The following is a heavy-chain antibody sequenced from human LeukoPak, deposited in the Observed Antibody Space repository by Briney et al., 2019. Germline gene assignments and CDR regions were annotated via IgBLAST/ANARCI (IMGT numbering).Heavy chain of an antibody. CDR1: GGSISSYY. CDR2: INHSGST. D-gene: IGHD2-2*01. Sequence: SETLSLTCTVSGGSISSYYWSWIRQPPGKGLEWIGEINHSGSTTYKPSLKSRVTISVDTSKNHFSLRLTSVTAADTAVYYCARGPCSTSCHRSWDFDYWGQGTLVTVPS. V-gene: IGHV4-34*01. CDR3: ARGPCSTSCHRSWDFDY. J-gene: IGHJ4*02.